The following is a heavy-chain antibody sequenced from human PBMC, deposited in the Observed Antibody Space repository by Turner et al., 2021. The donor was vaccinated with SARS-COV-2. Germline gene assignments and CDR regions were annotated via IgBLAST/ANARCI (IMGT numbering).Heavy chain of an antibody. D-gene: IGHD5-12*01. CDR1: GYILPELS. Sequence: QVQLAQSGAEVKMPGASVRVSCTVSGYILPELSIHWVRQAPGKGLEWMGSRDREAHETSRAQKFQNRIILSEDKSSDTAVMELSGVRFEDTAIYYCSTRWDIGGRANGLDVWGQGTRVTVSS. J-gene: IGHJ6*02. CDR2: RDREAHET. CDR3: STRWDIGGRANGLDV. V-gene: IGHV1-24*01.